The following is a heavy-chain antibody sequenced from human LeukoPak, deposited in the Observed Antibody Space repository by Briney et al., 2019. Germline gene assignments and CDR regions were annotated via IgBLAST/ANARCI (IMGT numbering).Heavy chain of an antibody. CDR1: GFTFSSYS. Sequence: GGSLRLSCAASGFTFSSYSMNWVRHAPGKGLEWVSSISSSSSYIYYADSVKGRFTIYRDSDKNSLYLQMNSLRAEDMAVYYCARSGYGDYYIDYWGQGTLVTVSS. CDR2: ISSSSSYI. V-gene: IGHV3-21*01. J-gene: IGHJ4*02. D-gene: IGHD4-17*01. CDR3: ARSGYGDYYIDY.